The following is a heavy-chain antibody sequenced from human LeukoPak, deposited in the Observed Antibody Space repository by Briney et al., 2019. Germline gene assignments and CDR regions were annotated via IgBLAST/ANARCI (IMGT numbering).Heavy chain of an antibody. V-gene: IGHV3-33*01. CDR3: ARDRDYYDSSGYMPLFDI. CDR2: IWYDGSNK. J-gene: IGHJ3*02. CDR1: GFTFSSYG. D-gene: IGHD3-22*01. Sequence: GGSLRLSCAASGFTFSSYGMHWVRQAPGKGLEWVAVIWYDGSNKYYADSVKGRLTISKENSKNTLYLQMNSLRAEDTAVYYCARDRDYYDSSGYMPLFDIWGQGKMVTVSS.